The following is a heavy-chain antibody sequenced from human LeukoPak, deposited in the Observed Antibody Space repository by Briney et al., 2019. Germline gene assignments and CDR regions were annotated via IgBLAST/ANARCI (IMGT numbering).Heavy chain of an antibody. V-gene: IGHV1-8*01. J-gene: IGHJ4*02. D-gene: IGHD3-9*01. CDR3: ARDYYDILTGFDRAAY. CDR1: GYTFTSYD. Sequence: ASVKVSCKASGYTFTSYDINWVRQATGQGLEWMGWMNPNSGNTGYAQKFQGRVTMTRNTSISTAYMELSSLKSEDTAVYYCARDYYDILTGFDRAAYWGQGTLVTVSS. CDR2: MNPNSGNT.